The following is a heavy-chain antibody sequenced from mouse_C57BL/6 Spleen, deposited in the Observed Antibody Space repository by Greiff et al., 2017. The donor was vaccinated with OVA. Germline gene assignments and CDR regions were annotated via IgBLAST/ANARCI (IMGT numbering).Heavy chain of an antibody. Sequence: VQLQQSGAELVRPGASVKLSCTASGFNIKDDYMHWVKQRPEQGLEWIGWIDPENGDTEYASKFQGKATITADTSSNTAYLQLSSLTSEDTAVYYCTPYYGSSFFAYWGQGTLVTVSA. CDR3: TPYYGSSFFAY. J-gene: IGHJ3*01. D-gene: IGHD1-1*01. V-gene: IGHV14-4*01. CDR2: IDPENGDT. CDR1: GFNIKDDY.